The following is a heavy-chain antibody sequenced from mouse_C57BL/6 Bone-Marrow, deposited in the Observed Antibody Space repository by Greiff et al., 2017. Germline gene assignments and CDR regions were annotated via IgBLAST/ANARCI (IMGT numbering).Heavy chain of an antibody. J-gene: IGHJ2*01. D-gene: IGHD2-10*02. CDR1: GFNIKDDY. CDR3: TTVLVPYYFDY. CDR2: IDPENGDT. Sequence: VQLQQSGAELVRPGASVKLSCTASGFNIKDDYMHWVKQRPEQGLEWIGWIDPENGDTEYASKFQGKATITADTSSNTAYLQLSSLTSEDTAVCYCTTVLVPYYFDYGGQGTTLTVSS. V-gene: IGHV14-4*01.